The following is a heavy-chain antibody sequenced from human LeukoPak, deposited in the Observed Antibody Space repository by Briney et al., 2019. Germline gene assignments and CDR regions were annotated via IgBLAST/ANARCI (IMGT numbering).Heavy chain of an antibody. D-gene: IGHD2-15*01. J-gene: IGHJ3*02. V-gene: IGHV4-34*01. Sequence: SETLSLTCAVYGGSFSGHYWSWIRQPPGKGLEWIGEINHSGSTNYNPSLKSRVTISVDTSKNQFSLKLSSVTAADTAVYYCARGPSDIVVVVAATAIENAFDIWGQGTMVTVSS. CDR3: ARGPSDIVVVVAATAIENAFDI. CDR1: GGSFSGHY. CDR2: INHSGST.